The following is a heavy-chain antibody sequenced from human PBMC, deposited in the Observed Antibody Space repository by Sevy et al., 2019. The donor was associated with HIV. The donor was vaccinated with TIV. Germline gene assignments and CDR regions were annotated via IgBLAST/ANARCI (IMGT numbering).Heavy chain of an antibody. CDR3: ARDRKNTGNDSRPGSYYGMDV. CDR2: MWCNGGHQ. J-gene: IGHJ6*02. V-gene: IGHV3-33*01. Sequence: GGSLRLSCAASGFTFNTYGMHWVRQAPGKGLEWVAVMWCNGGHQYDADSVKGRFTISRDNSKNTLYLQMNSLRAEDTAVYYCARDRKNTGNDSRPGSYYGMDVWGQGTTVTVS. D-gene: IGHD1-1*01. CDR1: GFTFNTYG.